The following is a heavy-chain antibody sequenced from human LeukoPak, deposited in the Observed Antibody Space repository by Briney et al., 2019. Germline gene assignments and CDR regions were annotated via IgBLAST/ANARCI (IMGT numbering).Heavy chain of an antibody. Sequence: ASVKVSCKASGYTFTSYYMHWVRQAPGQGLEWMGIINPSGGSTSYAQKFQGRVTITRDMSTSTAYMELSSLRSEDTAVYYCAAAHEVATIGAWGQGTMVTVSS. CDR3: AAAHEVATIGA. CDR1: GYTFTSYY. J-gene: IGHJ3*01. V-gene: IGHV1-46*01. CDR2: INPSGGST. D-gene: IGHD5-12*01.